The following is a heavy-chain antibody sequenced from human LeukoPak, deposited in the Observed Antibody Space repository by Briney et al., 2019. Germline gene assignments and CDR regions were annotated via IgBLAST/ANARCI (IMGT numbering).Heavy chain of an antibody. CDR1: GYSFTTYA. D-gene: IGHD3-22*01. V-gene: IGHV1-18*01. Sequence: ASVKVSCKASGYSFTTYAFSWVRQAPGQGLEWMGWISPYNGDTNYAQKLQGRVAMTTDTSTRTAYMELRSLRSDDTAVYYCARGISFRVDSSGSDDAFEIWGQGTMVTVSS. CDR2: ISPYNGDT. CDR3: ARGISFRVDSSGSDDAFEI. J-gene: IGHJ3*02.